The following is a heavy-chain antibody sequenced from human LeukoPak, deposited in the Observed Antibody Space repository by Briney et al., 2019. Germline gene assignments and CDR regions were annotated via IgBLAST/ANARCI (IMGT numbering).Heavy chain of an antibody. J-gene: IGHJ3*02. V-gene: IGHV4-34*01. Sequence: SETLSLTCAVYGGSFSGYYWSWLRQPPGKGLEWIGEINHSGSTNYNPSLKSRVTISVDTSKNQFSLKLSSVTAADTAVYYCAGGSDYDILTGHAFDIWGQGTMVTVSS. D-gene: IGHD3-9*01. CDR2: INHSGST. CDR1: GGSFSGYY. CDR3: AGGSDYDILTGHAFDI.